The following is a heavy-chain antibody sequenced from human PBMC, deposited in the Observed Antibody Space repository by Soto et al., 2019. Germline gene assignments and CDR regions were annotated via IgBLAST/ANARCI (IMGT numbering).Heavy chain of an antibody. CDR3: ARILYYGSGSY. CDR2: INHSGST. V-gene: IGHV4-34*01. Sequence: SETLSLTCAVYGGSFSGYYWSWIRQPPGKGLEWIGEINHSGSTTYNPSLKSRVTISVDTSKNQFSLKLSSVTAADTAVYYCARILYYGSGSYWSQGSLVTVS. J-gene: IGHJ4*02. CDR1: GGSFSGYY. D-gene: IGHD3-10*01.